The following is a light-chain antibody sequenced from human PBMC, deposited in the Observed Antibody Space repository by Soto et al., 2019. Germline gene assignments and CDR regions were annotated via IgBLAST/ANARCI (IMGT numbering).Light chain of an antibody. Sequence: SLLIPSPATLSLSPGARAPLSCRASQSVSSNLAWYQQNPGQAPRLLIFDASNRATGIPARFSGSGSGKDFTLTISSLEPEDFAVYYCQQHSRWPLPVGGGTKVDNK. CDR2: DAS. CDR1: QSVSSN. J-gene: IGKJ4*01. V-gene: IGKV3-11*01. CDR3: QQHSRWPLP.